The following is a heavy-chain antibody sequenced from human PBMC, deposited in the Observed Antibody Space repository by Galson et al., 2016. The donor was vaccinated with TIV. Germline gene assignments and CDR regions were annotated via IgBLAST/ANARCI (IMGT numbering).Heavy chain of an antibody. CDR1: GGTFSSFV. D-gene: IGHD5-18*01. Sequence: SVKVSCKASGGTFSSFVVTWVRQAPGQGLERMGGTIPLFGEAHYAQKFQGRVTISADESTSTVYMELRSLRSGDTAVYYCAKCRNTAMDTYYYYYGLDVWGQGTTVTVSS. CDR3: AKCRNTAMDTYYYYYGLDV. V-gene: IGHV1-69*13. CDR2: TIPLFGEA. J-gene: IGHJ6*02.